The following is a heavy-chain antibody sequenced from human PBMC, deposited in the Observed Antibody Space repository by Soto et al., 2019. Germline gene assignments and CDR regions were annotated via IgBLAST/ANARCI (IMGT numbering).Heavy chain of an antibody. J-gene: IGHJ4*02. CDR1: GGSISSSSYY. V-gene: IGHV4-39*01. Sequence: PSETLSLTCTVSGGSISSSSYYWGWIRQPPGKGLEWIGSIYYSGITYYNPSLKSRVTISVDTSKNQFSLKLSSVTAADTAVYYCAEEYSSGWYRYFDYWGQGTLVTVSS. CDR2: IYYSGIT. CDR3: AEEYSSGWYRYFDY. D-gene: IGHD6-19*01.